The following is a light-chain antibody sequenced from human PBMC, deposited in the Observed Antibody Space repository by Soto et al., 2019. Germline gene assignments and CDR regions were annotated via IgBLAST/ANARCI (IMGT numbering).Light chain of an antibody. CDR3: QTWGTGIQV. Sequence: QLVLTQSPSASASLGASVKLTCTLTSGHSSYPIAWHQQQPEKGPRYLMKLNSDGSHSKGDGIPDRFSGSSSGAERHLTISSLQSDDEADYYCQTWGTGIQVFGGGTKLTVL. V-gene: IGLV4-69*01. J-gene: IGLJ2*01. CDR1: SGHSSYP. CDR2: LNSDGSH.